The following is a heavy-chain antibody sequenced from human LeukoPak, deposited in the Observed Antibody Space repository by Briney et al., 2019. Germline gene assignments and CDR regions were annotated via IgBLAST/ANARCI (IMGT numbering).Heavy chain of an antibody. CDR1: GFTFSSYG. D-gene: IGHD1-26*01. CDR2: IRYDGSNK. V-gene: IGHV3-30*02. Sequence: GGSLRLSCAASGFTFSSYGMHWVRQAPGKGLEWVAFIRYDGSNKYYADSVKGRFTISRDNSKNTVYLQMNSLRAGDTAVYYCARDLSVGSKPDLGFDYWGQGTLVTVSS. J-gene: IGHJ4*02. CDR3: ARDLSVGSKPDLGFDY.